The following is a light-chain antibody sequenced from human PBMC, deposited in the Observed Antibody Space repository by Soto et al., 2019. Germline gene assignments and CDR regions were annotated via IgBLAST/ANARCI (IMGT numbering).Light chain of an antibody. V-gene: IGLV1-51*01. J-gene: IGLJ2*01. CDR3: GTWDSSLSAVV. CDR2: DNN. CDR1: SSNIGNNY. Sequence: QSVLTQPTSVSAAPGQKVTISCSGSSSNIGNNYVSWYQQLPGTAPKLLIYDNNKRPSGIPDRFSGSKSGTSATLGITGLQTGDEADYYYGTWDSSLSAVVFGGGTKLTVL.